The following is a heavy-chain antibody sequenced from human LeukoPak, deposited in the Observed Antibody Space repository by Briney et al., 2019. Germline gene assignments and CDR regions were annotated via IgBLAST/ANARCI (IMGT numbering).Heavy chain of an antibody. CDR1: GFTFSNYA. D-gene: IGHD6-13*01. CDR2: ISHDGSDK. J-gene: IGHJ4*02. CDR3: AKDWRYSSSTTPY. V-gene: IGHV3-30*18. Sequence: GGSLRLSCAASGFTFSNYAMNWVRQAPGKGLEWVAVISHDGSDKYYADSVKGRFTISRDNSKNTLYLQMNSLRAEDTAVYYCAKDWRYSSSTTPYWGQGTLVTVSS.